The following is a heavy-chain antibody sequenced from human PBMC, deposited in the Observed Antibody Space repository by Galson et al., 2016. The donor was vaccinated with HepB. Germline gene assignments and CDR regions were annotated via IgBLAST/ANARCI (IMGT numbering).Heavy chain of an antibody. Sequence: ETLSLTCTVSGGSINSNSYFWEWIRQAPGKGLEWIGNIYFTGNTDYNPSLKSRVIIAADTSKNQFSLKVRSVAAADTAIYYCARRISSSRIHYGMDVWGKGTTVVVSS. D-gene: IGHD6-13*01. CDR1: GGSINSNSYF. CDR3: ARRISSSRIHYGMDV. V-gene: IGHV4-39*01. CDR2: IYFTGNT. J-gene: IGHJ6*04.